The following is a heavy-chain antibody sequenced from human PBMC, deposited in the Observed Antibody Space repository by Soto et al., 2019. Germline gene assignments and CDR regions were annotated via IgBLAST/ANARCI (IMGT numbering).Heavy chain of an antibody. CDR2: IIPIFGTA. D-gene: IGHD6-6*01. CDR1: GGTFSSYA. V-gene: IGHV1-69*13. CDR3: AREKSSSSNLYYYYYGMDV. Sequence: SVKLSCKASGGTFSSYAISCVRQAPEQGLQWMGGIIPIFGTANYAQKFQGRVTITADESTSTAYMELSSLRSEDTAVYYCAREKSSSSNLYYYYYGMDVWGQGTTVTVSS. J-gene: IGHJ6*02.